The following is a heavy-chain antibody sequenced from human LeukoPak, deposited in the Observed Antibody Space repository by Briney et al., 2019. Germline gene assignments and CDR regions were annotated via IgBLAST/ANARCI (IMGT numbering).Heavy chain of an antibody. CDR2: INPNSGGT. CDR1: GYTFTGYY. D-gene: IGHD1-1*01. J-gene: IGHJ4*02. CDR3: AREGVDWNHSVYYFDY. V-gene: IGHV1-2*02. Sequence: ASVNVSCKASGYTFTGYYMHWVRQAPGQGLEGMGWINPNSGGTNYAQKFQGRVTMTRDTSIRTAYMELSRLRSDHTAVYYCAREGVDWNHSVYYFDYWGQGTLVTVSS.